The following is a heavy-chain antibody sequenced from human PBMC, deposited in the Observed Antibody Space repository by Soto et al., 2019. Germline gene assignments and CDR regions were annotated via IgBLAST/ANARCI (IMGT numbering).Heavy chain of an antibody. V-gene: IGHV1-69*13. CDR1: GGTFSSYA. Sequence: GASVKVSCKASGGTFSSYAISWLRQAPGQGLEWMGGIIPIFGTANYAQKFQGRVTITADESTSTAYMELSSLRSEDTAVYYCAVRSTPYYYGMDVWGQGTTVTVSS. CDR3: AVRSTPYYYGMDV. J-gene: IGHJ6*02. CDR2: IIPIFGTA.